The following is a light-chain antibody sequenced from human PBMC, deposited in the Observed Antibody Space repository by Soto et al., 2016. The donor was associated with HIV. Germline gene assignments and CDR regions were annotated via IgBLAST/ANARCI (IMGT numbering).Light chain of an antibody. CDR2: AAS. J-gene: IGKJ4*01. V-gene: IGKV1-5*01. CDR1: QSISSS. CDR3: QQYKTYPLT. Sequence: DIQMTQSPSTLSASVGDRVTITCRASQSISSSLAWYQQKPGKAPKLLIYAASNLQSGVPSRFSGSGSGTDFTLTISNLQPEDFATYFCQQYKTYPLTFGGGTKVQIK.